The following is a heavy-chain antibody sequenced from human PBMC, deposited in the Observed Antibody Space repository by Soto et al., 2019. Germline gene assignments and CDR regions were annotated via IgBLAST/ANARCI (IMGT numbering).Heavy chain of an antibody. CDR3: VRVGVGIGNHFDS. CDR2: IHYSGRT. Sequence: SETLSLTCSVSNGSVSGFYWTWIRQPPGKILEWIGYIHYSGRTDYNPSLTSRATMSVDTSKNQFSLNLKSITAADTAVYYCVRVGVGIGNHFDSWGRGTLVTVSS. D-gene: IGHD1-26*01. CDR1: NGSVSGFY. V-gene: IGHV4-59*02. J-gene: IGHJ4*02.